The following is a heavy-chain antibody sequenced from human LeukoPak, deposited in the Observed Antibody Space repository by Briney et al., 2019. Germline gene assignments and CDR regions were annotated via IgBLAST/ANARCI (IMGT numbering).Heavy chain of an antibody. CDR3: ARDRTAEAGNDYYMGV. V-gene: IGHV3-43*01. J-gene: IGHJ6*03. CDR1: GFTFDDYT. Sequence: GGSLRLSCAASGFTFDDYTMHWVRQPPGEGLEWISLITWDGGTTYYADSVRGRFTISRDNSKNSLFLRMNSLRPEDTALCYCARDRTAEAGNDYYMGVWGNGTTVIVSS. D-gene: IGHD6-13*01. CDR2: ITWDGGTT.